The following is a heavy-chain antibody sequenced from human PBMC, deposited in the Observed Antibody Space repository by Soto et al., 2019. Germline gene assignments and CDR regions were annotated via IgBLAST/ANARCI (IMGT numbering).Heavy chain of an antibody. J-gene: IGHJ5*02. CDR3: ARDSGLYSYGSNWFDP. D-gene: IGHD5-18*01. CDR2: IIPIFGTA. V-gene: IGHV1-69*06. CDR1: GGTFSSYA. Sequence: QVQLVQSGAEVKKPGSSVKVSCKASGGTFSSYAISWVRQAPGQGLEWMGGIIPIFGTANYAQKFQGRVTITADKSTSTADMELSSLRSEDTAVYYCARDSGLYSYGSNWFDPWGQGTLVTVSS.